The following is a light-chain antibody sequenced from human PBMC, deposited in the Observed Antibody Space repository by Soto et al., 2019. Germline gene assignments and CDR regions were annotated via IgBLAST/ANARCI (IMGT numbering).Light chain of an antibody. CDR2: AAS. J-gene: IGKJ2*01. CDR3: LQHNDYPYT. V-gene: IGKV1-17*01. Sequence: DIQMTQSPSSLSASVGDRVTITCRTSQGIGNDLSWYQQKPGKAPKRLIYAASSFQSGVPSRFSGSGSGTEFTRTISSLQPEDFATYYCLQHNDYPYTFGQGTKLEIK. CDR1: QGIGND.